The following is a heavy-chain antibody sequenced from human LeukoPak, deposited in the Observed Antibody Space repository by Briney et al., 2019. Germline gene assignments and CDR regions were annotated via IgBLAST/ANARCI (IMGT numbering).Heavy chain of an antibody. CDR2: INPNSGGT. D-gene: IGHD6-19*01. Sequence: GASVTVSCKASGYTFTGYYMHWVRQAPGQGLEWMGWINPNSGGTNYAQKFQGRVTMTRETSISTAYMELSRLRSDDTAVYYCARGKQWLVHVHDYWGQGTLVTVSS. CDR3: ARGKQWLVHVHDY. CDR1: GYTFTGYY. V-gene: IGHV1-2*02. J-gene: IGHJ4*02.